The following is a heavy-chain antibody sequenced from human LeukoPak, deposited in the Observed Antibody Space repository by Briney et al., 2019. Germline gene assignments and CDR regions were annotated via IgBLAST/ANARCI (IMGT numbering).Heavy chain of an antibody. CDR2: ISGSGGST. Sequence: PGGSLRLSCAASGFTFSSYAMSWVRQAPGKGPEWVSAISGSGGSTYYADSVKGRFTISRDNSKNTLYLQMKSLRAEDTAVYYCARCSSSWDFDYWGQGTLVTVSS. J-gene: IGHJ4*02. CDR1: GFTFSSYA. CDR3: ARCSSSWDFDY. V-gene: IGHV3-23*01. D-gene: IGHD6-13*01.